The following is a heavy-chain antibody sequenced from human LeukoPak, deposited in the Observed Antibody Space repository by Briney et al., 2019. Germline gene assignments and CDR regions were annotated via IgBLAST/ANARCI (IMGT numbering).Heavy chain of an antibody. J-gene: IGHJ1*01. V-gene: IGHV3-30*02. CDR3: AKDRPGQLQSSTEYFQH. Sequence: GGSLRLSCAASGSTFSSYGMHWVRQAPGKGLEWVAFIRYDGSNKYYADSVKGRFTISRDNSKNTPYLQMNSLRAEDTAVYYCAKDRPGQLQSSTEYFQHWGQGTLVTVSS. CDR1: GSTFSSYG. CDR2: IRYDGSNK. D-gene: IGHD2-2*01.